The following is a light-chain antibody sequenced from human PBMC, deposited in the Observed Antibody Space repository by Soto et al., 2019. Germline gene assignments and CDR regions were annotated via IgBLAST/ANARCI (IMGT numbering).Light chain of an antibody. J-gene: IGKJ1*01. CDR2: AES. Sequence: DIQMTQSPSSLSASVGDRVTITCRASQSISYYLNWYQHKPGKANKLLIYAESRLQSGVQSRLSGSGSGTDFSLNIGSLQTEEFATYYCQHTYSTPRTFGQGTKVDLK. CDR1: QSISYY. CDR3: QHTYSTPRT. V-gene: IGKV1-39*01.